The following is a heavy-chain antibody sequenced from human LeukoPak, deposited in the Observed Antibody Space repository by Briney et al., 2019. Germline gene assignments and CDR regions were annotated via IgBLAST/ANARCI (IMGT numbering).Heavy chain of an antibody. CDR3: ARRNTAMVAGLDY. Sequence: ASVKVSCKSSGYTFTTYDINWVRQATGQGLEWMGWMNPNSGNTGYAQKFQGRVTMTRNTSISTAFMELSGLRSEDTAVYFCARRNTAMVAGLDYWGQGSLVTVSS. D-gene: IGHD5-18*01. J-gene: IGHJ4*02. CDR2: MNPNSGNT. V-gene: IGHV1-8*01. CDR1: GYTFTTYD.